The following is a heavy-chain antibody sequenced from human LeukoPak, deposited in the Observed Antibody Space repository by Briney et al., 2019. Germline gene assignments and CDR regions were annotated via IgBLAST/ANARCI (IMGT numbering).Heavy chain of an antibody. D-gene: IGHD3-22*01. CDR1: GFTFSSYW. J-gene: IGHJ5*02. CDR2: IKQDGSEK. Sequence: GGSLRLSCAASGFTFSSYWMSWVRQAPGKGLEWVANIKQDGSEKYYVDSVKGRFTISRDDAKNSLYLQMNSLRAEDTAVYYCARDRRYYYDSSGSWGQGTLVTVSS. CDR3: ARDRRYYYDSSGS. V-gene: IGHV3-7*01.